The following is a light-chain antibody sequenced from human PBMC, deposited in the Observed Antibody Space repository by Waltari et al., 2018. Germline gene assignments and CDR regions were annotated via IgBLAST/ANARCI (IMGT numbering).Light chain of an antibody. V-gene: IGLV2-14*03. CDR1: NSDIGSYDY. CDR3: SSYSSGNTPVV. Sequence: QSALTQPASVSESPGQSITIACTGTNSDIGSYDYVSWYQPHPGKTPKLIIYDVNNRPAGVSNRVSGSKSGITASLTISGLQAEDGADYFGSSYSSGNTPVVFGGGTTLTVL. CDR2: DVN. J-gene: IGLJ2*01.